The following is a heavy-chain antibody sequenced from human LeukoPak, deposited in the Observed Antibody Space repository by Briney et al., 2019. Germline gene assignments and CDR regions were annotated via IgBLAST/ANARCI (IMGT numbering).Heavy chain of an antibody. CDR3: AKAKWSGEFHGMDV. Sequence: GGSLRLSCAASGFTFSGYAINWVRRAPGKGLEWVSGISDSGVATYYADSVKGRFTVSRDNSKNTLYLQMNSLRAEDTAVYYCAKAKWSGEFHGMDVWGLGTTVTVSS. CDR1: GFTFSGYA. D-gene: IGHD3-10*01. J-gene: IGHJ6*02. V-gene: IGHV3-23*01. CDR2: ISDSGVAT.